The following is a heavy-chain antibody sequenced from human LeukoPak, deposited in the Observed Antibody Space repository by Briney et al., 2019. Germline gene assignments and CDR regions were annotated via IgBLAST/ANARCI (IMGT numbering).Heavy chain of an antibody. D-gene: IGHD3-3*01. CDR1: GFTFSSYS. V-gene: IGHV3-21*01. J-gene: IGHJ6*03. Sequence: WGSLRLSCAASGFTFSSYSMNWVRQAPGKGLEWVSSISSSSSYIYYADSVKGRFTISRDNAKNSLYLQMNSLRVEDTAVYYCARDRLLEDREYNYYYYMDVWGKGTTVTVSS. CDR2: ISSSSSYI. CDR3: ARDRLLEDREYNYYYYMDV.